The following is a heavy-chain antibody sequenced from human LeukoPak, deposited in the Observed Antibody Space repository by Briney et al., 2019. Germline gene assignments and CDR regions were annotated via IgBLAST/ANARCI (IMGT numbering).Heavy chain of an antibody. Sequence: SETLSLTCTVSGGSISGSYWSWIRQPPGKGLEWIAYMYNSGSTNYNPSLKSRVTISIDTSKNQFSLKLSSVTAADTAVYYCARLGTAAEGFDYWGQGTLVTVSS. D-gene: IGHD6-13*01. CDR1: GGSISGSY. CDR3: ARLGTAAEGFDY. CDR2: MYNSGST. J-gene: IGHJ4*02. V-gene: IGHV4-59*08.